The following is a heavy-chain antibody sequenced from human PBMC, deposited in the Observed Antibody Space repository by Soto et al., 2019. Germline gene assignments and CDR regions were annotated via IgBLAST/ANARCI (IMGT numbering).Heavy chain of an antibody. D-gene: IGHD3-3*01. V-gene: IGHV4-4*02. CDR2: IYHSGST. CDR3: ARVSITNLRLTIDY. CDR1: GGSISSSNW. Sequence: SETLSLTCAVSGGSISSSNWWSWVRQPPGKGLEWIGEIYHSGSTNYNPSLKSRVTISVGKSKDQFSLKLSSVTAADTAVYYCARVSITNLRLTIDYWGQGTLVTVSS. J-gene: IGHJ4*02.